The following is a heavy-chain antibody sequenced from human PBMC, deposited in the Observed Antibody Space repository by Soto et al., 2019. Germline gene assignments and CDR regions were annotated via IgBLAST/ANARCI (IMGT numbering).Heavy chain of an antibody. CDR1: GFTFSSYG. V-gene: IGHV3-33*01. Sequence: QVQLVESGGGVVQPGRSLRLSCAASGFTFSSYGMHWVRQAPGKGLEWVAVIWYDGSNKYYADSVKGRFTISRDNSMNTLYLQMNSLRVEDTAVYYCARGDDSGRAEWGQGTLVTVSS. CDR3: ARGDDSGRAE. J-gene: IGHJ4*02. CDR2: IWYDGSNK. D-gene: IGHD3-10*01.